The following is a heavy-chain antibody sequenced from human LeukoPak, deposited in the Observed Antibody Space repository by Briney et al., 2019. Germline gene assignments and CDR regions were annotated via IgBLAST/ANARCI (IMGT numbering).Heavy chain of an antibody. CDR3: ARGGPTVTAFASFDY. D-gene: IGHD4-11*01. V-gene: IGHV4-59*01. CDR2: IFYSGST. Sequence: PSETLSLTCIVSGGSIGSYYWSWLRQPPGKGLEWIGHIFYSGSTNCNPFLDSRVTISVDTSKNQLSLKLNSVTAADTAVYYCARGGPTVTAFASFDYWGQGTLVTVSS. CDR1: GGSIGSYY. J-gene: IGHJ4*02.